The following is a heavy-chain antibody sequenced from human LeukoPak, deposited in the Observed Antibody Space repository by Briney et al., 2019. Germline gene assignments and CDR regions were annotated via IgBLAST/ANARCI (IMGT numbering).Heavy chain of an antibody. CDR1: GYTFTSYA. CDR3: AREASGGYHGGFE. Sequence: APVKVSCKASGYTFTSYAMHWVRQAPGQRLEWMGWINAGNGNTKYSQKFQGRVTITRDTSASTAYMELSSLRSEDTAVYYCAREASGGYHGGFEWGQGTLVTVSS. V-gene: IGHV1-3*01. J-gene: IGHJ4*02. CDR2: INAGNGNT. D-gene: IGHD3-16*02.